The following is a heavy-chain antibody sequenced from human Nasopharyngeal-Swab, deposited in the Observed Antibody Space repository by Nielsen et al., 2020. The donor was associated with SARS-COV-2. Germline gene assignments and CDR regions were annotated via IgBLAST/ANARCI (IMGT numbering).Heavy chain of an antibody. D-gene: IGHD6-13*01. Sequence: GESLKISCAASGFTFSDCYMTWIRQTPGKGLEWVACIGTGGTTRLYADSVKGRFTISRDNAKNSLYLQMDRLRVEDTAVYYCARESSAADYWGQGTLVTVSS. J-gene: IGHJ1*01. CDR3: ARESSAADY. V-gene: IGHV3-11*04. CDR2: IGTGGTTR. CDR1: GFTFSDCY.